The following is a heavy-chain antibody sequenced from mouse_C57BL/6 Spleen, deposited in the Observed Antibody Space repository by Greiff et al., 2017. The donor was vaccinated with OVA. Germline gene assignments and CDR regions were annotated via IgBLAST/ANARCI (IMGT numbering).Heavy chain of an antibody. D-gene: IGHD1-1*01. CDR1: GYTFTDYY. Sequence: VQLQQSGPELVKPGASVKISCKASGYTFTDYYMNWVKQSHGKSLEWIGDINPNHGGTSYNQKFKGKATLTVDKSSITAYMERRSLTSEDSAVYYCARDYYGSSDYWGQGTTLTVSS. V-gene: IGHV1-26*01. J-gene: IGHJ2*01. CDR3: ARDYYGSSDY. CDR2: INPNHGGT.